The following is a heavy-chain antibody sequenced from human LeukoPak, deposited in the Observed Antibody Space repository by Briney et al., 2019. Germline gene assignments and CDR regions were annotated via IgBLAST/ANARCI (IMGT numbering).Heavy chain of an antibody. CDR3: AQGYRYGRFDY. D-gene: IGHD5-18*01. CDR1: GGSISSYY. J-gene: IGHJ4*02. CDR2: IHYSGGT. Sequence: PSETLSLTCTVSGGSISSYYWSWIRQPPGKGLEWIGFIHYSGGTNYNPSLKSRVTISVDTSKNQFSLNLSSVTAAATAVYYCAQGYRYGRFDYWGQGTLVTVSS. V-gene: IGHV4-59*03.